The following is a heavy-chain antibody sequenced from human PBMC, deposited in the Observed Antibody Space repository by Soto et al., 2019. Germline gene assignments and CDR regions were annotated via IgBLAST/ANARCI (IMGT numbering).Heavy chain of an antibody. CDR2: IFSSGST. J-gene: IGHJ4*02. V-gene: IGHV4-4*07. Sequence: PSETLSLTCTVSGGSINTFYWSWVRQPAGKGLEWIGRIFSSGSTSLNPSLESRVAMSVDTSKNHFSLNLSSVTAADMAVYYCAREGSYSAYNFAHGIQLWSFDFWGQGALVTSPQ. CDR3: AREGSYSAYNFAHGIQLWSFDF. D-gene: IGHD5-12*01. CDR1: GGSINTFY.